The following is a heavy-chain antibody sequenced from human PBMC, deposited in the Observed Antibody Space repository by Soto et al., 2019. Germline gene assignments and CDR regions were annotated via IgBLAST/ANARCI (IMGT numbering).Heavy chain of an antibody. Sequence: GGSLRLSCAASGFTFSSYAMHWVRQAPGKGLEWVAVISYDGSNKYYADSVKGRFTISRDNSKNTLYLQMNSLRAEDTAVYYCARDDGSGSYYNGDYYYGMDVWGQGTTVTVSS. D-gene: IGHD3-10*01. CDR1: GFTFSSYA. CDR2: ISYDGSNK. CDR3: ARDDGSGSYYNGDYYYGMDV. J-gene: IGHJ6*02. V-gene: IGHV3-30-3*01.